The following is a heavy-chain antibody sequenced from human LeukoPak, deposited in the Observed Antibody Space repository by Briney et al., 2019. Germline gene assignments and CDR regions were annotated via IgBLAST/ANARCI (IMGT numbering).Heavy chain of an antibody. CDR2: IRYDGSNK. V-gene: IGHV3-30*02. CDR3: AKDRVLLWFGEHDYGMDV. J-gene: IGHJ6*02. D-gene: IGHD3-10*01. CDR1: GFTFSSYG. Sequence: GGSLGLSCAASGFTFSSYGMHWVRQAPGKGLEWVAFIRYDGSNKYYADSVKGRFTISRDNSKNTLYLQMNSLRAEDTAVYYCAKDRVLLWFGEHDYGMDVWGQGTTVTVSS.